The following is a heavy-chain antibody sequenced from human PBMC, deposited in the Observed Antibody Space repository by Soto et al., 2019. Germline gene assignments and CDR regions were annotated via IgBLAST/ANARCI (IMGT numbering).Heavy chain of an antibody. J-gene: IGHJ4*02. V-gene: IGHV4-34*01. CDR1: GGSFISYY. CDR2: INHSGST. D-gene: IGHD3-10*01. Sequence: PSEALSLTCAVYGGSFISYYWSWIRQPPGKGLEWIGEINHSGSTNYNPSPKSRVTISVDTSKNQFSLKLSSVTAADTAVYYCARKERGLVWFGELFHPWDYWGQGTLVTVSS. CDR3: ARKERGLVWFGELFHPWDY.